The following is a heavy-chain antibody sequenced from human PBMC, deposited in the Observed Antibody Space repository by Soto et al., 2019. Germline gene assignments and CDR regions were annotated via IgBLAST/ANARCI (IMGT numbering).Heavy chain of an antibody. J-gene: IGHJ4*02. CDR2: IKQDGSEK. D-gene: IGHD3-22*01. CDR3: ARADVRNGGYYYDY. Sequence: GGSLRLSCAASGFTLSAYWMSLVRQAPGRGLEWVANIKQDGSEKYYVDSVKGRFTISRDDSRNTLFLHLGSLNTEDTATYFCARADVRNGGYYYDYWGQGTLVTV. CDR1: GFTLSAYW. V-gene: IGHV3-7*01.